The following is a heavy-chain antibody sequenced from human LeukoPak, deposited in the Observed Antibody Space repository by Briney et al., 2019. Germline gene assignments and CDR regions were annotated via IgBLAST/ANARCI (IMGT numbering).Heavy chain of an antibody. J-gene: IGHJ4*02. Sequence: GGSLRLSCAASGFTFSSYAMSWVRQAPGKGLEWVSAISGSGGSTYYADSVKGRFTISRDNSKNTLYLQMNSLRVEDTAVYYCAKWGPAEYCSSTSCYTRGFDYWGQGTLVTVSS. D-gene: IGHD2-2*02. CDR2: ISGSGGST. V-gene: IGHV3-23*01. CDR1: GFTFSSYA. CDR3: AKWGPAEYCSSTSCYTRGFDY.